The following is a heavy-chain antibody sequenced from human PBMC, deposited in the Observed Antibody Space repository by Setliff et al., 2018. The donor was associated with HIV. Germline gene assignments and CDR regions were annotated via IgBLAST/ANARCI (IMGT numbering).Heavy chain of an antibody. CDR2: IDPHTGGP. CDR1: GYTFTGHY. J-gene: IGHJ6*02. D-gene: IGHD1-26*01. CDR3: ARDRLSYNFYYYGMDV. Sequence: GASVKVSCKASGYTFTGHYMHWVRQAPGQGLQWMGWIDPHTGGPQYSQKFLGRVTMTRDTSISTVYMELTSLRSDDTAIYYCARDRLSYNFYYYGMDVWGQGTTVTVSS. V-gene: IGHV1-2*02.